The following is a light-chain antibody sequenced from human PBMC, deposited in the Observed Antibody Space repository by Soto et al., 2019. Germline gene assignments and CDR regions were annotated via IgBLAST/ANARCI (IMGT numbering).Light chain of an antibody. V-gene: IGLV1-47*01. CDR3: AAWDDSLSGVV. Sequence: QSVLTQPPSASGTPGQRVTNSCSGSSSNIGSNYVYWYQQLPGTAPKLLIYRNNQRPSGVPDRFSGSKSGTSASLAISGLRSEDEADYYCAAWDDSLSGVVFGGGTKLTVL. J-gene: IGLJ2*01. CDR1: SSNIGSNY. CDR2: RNN.